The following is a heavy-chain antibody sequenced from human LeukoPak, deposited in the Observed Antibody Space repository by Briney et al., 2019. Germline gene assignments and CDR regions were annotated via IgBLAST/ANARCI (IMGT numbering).Heavy chain of an antibody. CDR2: IYTSGST. V-gene: IGHV4-4*07. CDR3: ARDSAMVRGVISYYYYMDV. CDR1: GGSISSYY. Sequence: SETLSLTCTVSGGSISSYYWSWIRQPAGKGLEWIGRIYTSGSTNYNPSLKSRVTMSVDTSKNQFSLKLSSVTAADTAVYYCARDSAMVRGVISYYYYMDVWGKGTTVTISS. J-gene: IGHJ6*03. D-gene: IGHD3-10*01.